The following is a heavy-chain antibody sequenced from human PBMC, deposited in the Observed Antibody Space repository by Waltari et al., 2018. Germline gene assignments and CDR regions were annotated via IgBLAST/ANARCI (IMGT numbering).Heavy chain of an antibody. CDR3: ARGRLRPRPNFDY. CDR2: INDSGST. J-gene: IGHJ4*01. V-gene: IGHV4-34*02. D-gene: IGHD5-12*01. CDR1: GGSFSGYY. Sequence: QVQLQQGGAGLLKPSETLSLTCAVYGGSFSGYYWSWIRQPPGKGLEWIGEINDSGSTNYNPSLMSRVTISVDTSKNQFSLKLSSVTAADTAVYYCARGRLRPRPNFDYWGHGTQVTVSS.